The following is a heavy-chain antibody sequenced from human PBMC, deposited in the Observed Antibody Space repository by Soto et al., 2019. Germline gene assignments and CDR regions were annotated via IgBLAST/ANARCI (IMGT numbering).Heavy chain of an antibody. J-gene: IGHJ4*02. CDR2: IYPGDSDT. CDR1: GYTFTSYW. CDR3: ARQDGSALYYFDY. V-gene: IGHV5-51*01. Sequence: GESLKISCKGSGYTFTSYWIAWVRQMPGKGLEWMGIIYPGDSDTRYSPSFQGQVSISADKSISTAYLQWSSLKASDTAMYYCARQDGSALYYFDYWGQGTLVTVYS. D-gene: IGHD6-19*01.